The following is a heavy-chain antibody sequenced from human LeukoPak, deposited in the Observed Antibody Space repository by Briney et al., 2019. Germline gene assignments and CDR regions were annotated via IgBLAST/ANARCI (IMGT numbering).Heavy chain of an antibody. D-gene: IGHD3-10*01. CDR2: IYYSGST. CDR1: GGSISSYY. CDR3: ARDSRQYYGSGSYMDV. Sequence: SETLSLTCTVSGGSISSYYWSWIRQPPGKGLEWIGYIYYSGSTNYNPSLKSRFTISVDTSKNQFSLKLSSVTAADTAVYYCARDSRQYYGSGSYMDVWGKGTTVTVSS. J-gene: IGHJ6*03. V-gene: IGHV4-59*01.